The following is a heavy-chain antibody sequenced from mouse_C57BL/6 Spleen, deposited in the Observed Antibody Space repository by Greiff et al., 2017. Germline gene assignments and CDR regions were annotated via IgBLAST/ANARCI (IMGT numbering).Heavy chain of an antibody. CDR2: ISSGSSTI. CDR3: ARGAPAWFAY. Sequence: DVQLVESGGGLVKPGGSLKLSCAASGFTFSDYGMHWVRQAPEKGLEWVAYISSGSSTIYYADTVKGRFTISRDNAKNTLFLQMTSLRSEDTAMYYCARGAPAWFAYWGQGTLVTVSA. CDR1: GFTFSDYG. V-gene: IGHV5-17*01. J-gene: IGHJ3*01.